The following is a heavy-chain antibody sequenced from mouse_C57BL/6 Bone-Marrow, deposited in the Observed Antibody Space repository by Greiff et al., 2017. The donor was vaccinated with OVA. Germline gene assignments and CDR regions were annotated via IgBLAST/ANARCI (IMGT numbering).Heavy chain of an antibody. CDR2: IYPRDGST. CDR1: GYTFTSYD. J-gene: IGHJ1*03. Sequence: VQLVESGPELVKPGASVKLSCKASGYTFTSYDINWVKQRPGQGLEWIGWIYPRDGSTKYNEKFKGKATLTVDTSSSTAYMELHSLTSEDSAVYFCAELVWYFDVWGTGTTVTVSS. CDR3: AELVWYFDV. V-gene: IGHV1-85*01. D-gene: IGHD4-1*01.